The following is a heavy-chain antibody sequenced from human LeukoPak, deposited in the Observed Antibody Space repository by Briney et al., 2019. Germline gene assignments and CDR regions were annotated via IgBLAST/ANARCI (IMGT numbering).Heavy chain of an antibody. CDR3: ARPKRTTRVYGEWDMDV. D-gene: IGHD4-17*01. CDR1: GGSISSSSYY. CDR2: IYYSGST. J-gene: IGHJ6*03. V-gene: IGHV4-39*01. Sequence: PSETLSLTCTVSGGSISSSSYYWGWIRQPPGKGLEWIGSIYYSGSTYYNPSLKSRVTISVDTSKNQFSLKLSSVTAADTAVYYCARPKRTTRVYGEWDMDVWGKGTTVTVSS.